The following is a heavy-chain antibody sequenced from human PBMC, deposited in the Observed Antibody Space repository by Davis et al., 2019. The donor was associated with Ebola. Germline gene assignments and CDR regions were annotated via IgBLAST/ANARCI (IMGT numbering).Heavy chain of an antibody. CDR1: AFTFNQYA. Sequence: GESLKISCAASAFTFNQYAMTWVRQAPGKGLEWVSTISKSGRDTNYADSVKGRLSVSRDNAKNTLYLQMNSLRVEDTAVYYCAASGWAYDFDSWGQGTLVTVSS. V-gene: IGHV3-23*01. J-gene: IGHJ4*02. CDR3: AASGWAYDFDS. CDR2: ISKSGRDT. D-gene: IGHD6-19*01.